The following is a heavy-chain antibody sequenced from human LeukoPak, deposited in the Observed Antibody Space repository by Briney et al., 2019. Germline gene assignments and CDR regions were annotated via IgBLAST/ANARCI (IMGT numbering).Heavy chain of an antibody. CDR2: ISAYNGNT. J-gene: IGHJ6*02. V-gene: IGHV1-18*01. Sequence: ASVKVSCKSSGSTFTCYGISWVRQAPGPGLEWMGWISAYNGNTNYAQKLQGRVTMTTDTSTSTAYMELRSLRSDDTAVYYCARDRNRQSLAPPNYYDMDVWGQGTTVTVSS. CDR1: GSTFTCYG. D-gene: IGHD6-19*01. CDR3: ARDRNRQSLAPPNYYDMDV.